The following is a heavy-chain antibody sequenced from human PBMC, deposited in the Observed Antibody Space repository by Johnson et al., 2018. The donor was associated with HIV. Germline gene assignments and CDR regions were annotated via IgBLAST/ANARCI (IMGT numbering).Heavy chain of an antibody. V-gene: IGHV3-7*05. CDR1: GLIFRTYW. J-gene: IGHJ3*01. Sequence: VQLVESGGGLVQPGGSLRLSCGGSGLIFRTYWMSWVRQAPGKGLAWVANIKEDGSEKYYVDSVKGRFTISRDNGKKSLYLQINSLRTEDTAVYYCARENYRRRDAFDVWGQGTVVIVSS. CDR2: IKEDGSEK. CDR3: ARENYRRRDAFDV. D-gene: IGHD1-7*01.